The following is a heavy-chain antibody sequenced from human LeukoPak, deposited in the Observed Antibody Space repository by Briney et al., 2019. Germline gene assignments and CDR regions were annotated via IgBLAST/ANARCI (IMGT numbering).Heavy chain of an antibody. CDR2: IYYNGIA. CDR3: ARGGPSDY. Sequence: SETLSLTCTVSGYSITSGYYWGWIRQAPGKRLEWIGNIYYNGIAYYNPSLKSRVSISVDTSKNQFSLKLTSVTAADTAMYYCARGGPSDYWGRGTLVTVSS. V-gene: IGHV4-38-2*02. CDR1: GYSITSGYY. J-gene: IGHJ4*02.